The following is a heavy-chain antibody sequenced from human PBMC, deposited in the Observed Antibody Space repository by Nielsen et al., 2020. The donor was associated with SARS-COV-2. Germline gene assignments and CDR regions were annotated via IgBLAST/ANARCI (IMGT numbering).Heavy chain of an antibody. CDR1: GYTFTSYY. V-gene: IGHV1-46*01. Sequence: ASVKVSCKASGYTFTSYYMHWVRQAPGQGLEWMGIINPSGGSTSYAQKFQGRVTMTRDTSTSTAYMELSSLRSEDTAVYYCARGGSSSWYSLVFAWFDPWGQGTLVTVSS. CDR2: INPSGGST. CDR3: ARGGSSSWYSLVFAWFDP. D-gene: IGHD6-13*01. J-gene: IGHJ5*02.